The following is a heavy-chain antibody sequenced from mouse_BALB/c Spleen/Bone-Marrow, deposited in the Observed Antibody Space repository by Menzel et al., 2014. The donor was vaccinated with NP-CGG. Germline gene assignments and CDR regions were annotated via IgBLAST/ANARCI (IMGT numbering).Heavy chain of an antibody. V-gene: IGHV4-1*02. D-gene: IGHD3-3*01. CDR2: INPHSSTI. CDR1: GFDFSRYW. CDR3: ARLGDRGWFAY. Sequence: EVQVVESGGGLVQPGGSLKPSCAASGFDFSRYWMSWVRQAPGKGLEWIGEINPHSSTINYTPSLKDKFIISRDNAKNTLYLQMSKVRSEDTALYYCARLGDRGWFAYWGQGTLVTVSA. J-gene: IGHJ3*01.